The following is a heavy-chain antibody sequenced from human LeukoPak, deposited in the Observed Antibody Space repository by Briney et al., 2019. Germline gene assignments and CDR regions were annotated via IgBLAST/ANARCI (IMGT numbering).Heavy chain of an antibody. V-gene: IGHV3-48*04. CDR1: GFTFSSYS. Sequence: QAGGSLRLSCAASGFTFSSYSMNWVRQAPGKGLEWVSYISSSSSTIYYADSVKGRFTISRDNAKNSLYLQMNSLRAEDTAVYYCASGMITFGGVKEFDYWGQGTLVTVSS. J-gene: IGHJ4*02. CDR3: ASGMITFGGVKEFDY. D-gene: IGHD3-16*01. CDR2: ISSSSSTI.